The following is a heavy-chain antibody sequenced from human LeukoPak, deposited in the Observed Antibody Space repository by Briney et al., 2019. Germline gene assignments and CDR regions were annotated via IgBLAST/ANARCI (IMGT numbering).Heavy chain of an antibody. D-gene: IGHD1-26*01. V-gene: IGHV3-74*01. J-gene: IGHJ4*02. CDR3: ARGTGSYYSLGY. CDR1: GFTFSSYW. CDR2: INSDGSST. Sequence: GGFLRLSCAASGFTFSSYWMHWVRQAPGKGLVWVSRINSDGSSTSYADSVKGRFTISRDNAKNTLYLQMDSLRAGDTAMYYCARGTGSYYSLGYWGQGTLVTVSS.